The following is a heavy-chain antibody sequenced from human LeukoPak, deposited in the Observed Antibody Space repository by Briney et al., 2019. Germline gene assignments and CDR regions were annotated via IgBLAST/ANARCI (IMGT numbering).Heavy chain of an antibody. V-gene: IGHV7-4-1*02. CDR1: GYTFSSYA. CDR2: INTNTGNP. D-gene: IGHD4-17*01. CDR3: ARVQDGDFYYWYFDL. J-gene: IGHJ2*01. Sequence: ASVKVSCKASGYTFSSYAMNWVRQAPGQGLEWMGWINTNTGNPTYAQGFTGRFVFSLDTSVSTAYLQISSLKAEDTAVYYCARVQDGDFYYWYFDLWGRGTLVTVSS.